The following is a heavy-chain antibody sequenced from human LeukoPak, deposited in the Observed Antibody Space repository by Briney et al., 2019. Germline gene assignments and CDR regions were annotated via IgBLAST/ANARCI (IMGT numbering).Heavy chain of an antibody. Sequence: GESLRLACAASGFPFSSYSMTWVRQAPGKGLEWVANIKPDGTTKFYVDSVKGRFTISRDNALNSLYLQMNSLRAEDTAIYYCARSIPYGTTWYGRSDYWGQGTLVTVSS. J-gene: IGHJ4*02. CDR2: IKPDGTTK. CDR1: GFPFSSYS. CDR3: ARSIPYGTTWYGRSDY. D-gene: IGHD6-13*01. V-gene: IGHV3-7*03.